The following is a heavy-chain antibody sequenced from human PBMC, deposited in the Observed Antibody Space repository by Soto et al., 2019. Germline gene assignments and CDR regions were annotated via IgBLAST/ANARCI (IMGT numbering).Heavy chain of an antibody. J-gene: IGHJ4*02. CDR1: GFSLNTRGMS. D-gene: IGHD2-21*01. CDR3: ARVIEGGGPAEDDY. Sequence: SGPTLVNPTQTLTLTCTLSGFSLNTRGMSVSWIRQPPGKALEWLAVIDWDDDKYYSTSLKTRLTISKDTPKNQVVLTMTNMDPVDTATYYCARVIEGGGPAEDDYWGPGALVTLSS. V-gene: IGHV2-70*13. CDR2: IDWDDDK.